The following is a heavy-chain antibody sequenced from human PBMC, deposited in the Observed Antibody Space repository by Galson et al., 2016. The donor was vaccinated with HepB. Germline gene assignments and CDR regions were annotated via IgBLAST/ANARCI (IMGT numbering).Heavy chain of an antibody. CDR1: GFTFDDYA. CDR2: LTGNRDRI. V-gene: IGHV3-9*01. D-gene: IGHD1-26*01. J-gene: IGHJ4*02. Sequence: SLRLSCAASGFTFDDYAMYWVRQAPGKGLEWVAGLTGNRDRIDYADSVRGRFTISRDTSKNTLYLQMNSLRAEDTAVYYCAKDPSSGSYSFGLTRKFDYWGQGTLVTVSS. CDR3: AKDPSSGSYSFGLTRKFDY.